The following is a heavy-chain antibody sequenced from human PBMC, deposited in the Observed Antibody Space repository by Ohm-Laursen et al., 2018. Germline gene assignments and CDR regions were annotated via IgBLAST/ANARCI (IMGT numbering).Heavy chain of an antibody. Sequence: SLRLSCTASGFTFSSYEMNWVRQAPGTGLEWVSYISDTGSHIYYAGPVRGRFTISRDNAKNSLYLQMNSLRAEDTALYYCAKARGEWLVPPDYWGQGTLVTVSS. D-gene: IGHD6-19*01. J-gene: IGHJ4*02. CDR2: ISDTGSHI. CDR3: AKARGEWLVPPDY. CDR1: GFTFSSYE. V-gene: IGHV3-48*03.